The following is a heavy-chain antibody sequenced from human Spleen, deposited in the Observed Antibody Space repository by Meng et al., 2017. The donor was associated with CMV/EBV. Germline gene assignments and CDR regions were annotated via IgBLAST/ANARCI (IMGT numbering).Heavy chain of an antibody. J-gene: IGHJ4*02. CDR2: INPNSSGT. D-gene: IGHD3-3*01. V-gene: IGHV1-2*02. CDR3: ARGSYDFWVDY. Sequence: SRKASGYSFTGYEMHWVRQAPGQGLEWMGWINPNSSGTKFAQQFQGRVTMTRDTSISTAFMELTRLTSDDTAVYYCARGSYDFWVDYWGQGTLVTVSS. CDR1: GYSFTGYE.